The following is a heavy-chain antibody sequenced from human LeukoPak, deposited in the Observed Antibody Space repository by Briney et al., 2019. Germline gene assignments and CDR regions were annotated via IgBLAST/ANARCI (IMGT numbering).Heavy chain of an antibody. D-gene: IGHD3-22*01. Sequence: GGSLRLSCAASGFTFSSCAMPWVRQAPGKGLEWVAVTSYDGSNKYYADSVKGRFTISRDSSKNTLYLQMNSLRAEDTAVYYCARDRGAMIVVVTIDFWGQGTLVTVSS. CDR1: GFTFSSCA. J-gene: IGHJ4*02. CDR3: ARDRGAMIVVVTIDF. CDR2: TSYDGSNK. V-gene: IGHV3-30*04.